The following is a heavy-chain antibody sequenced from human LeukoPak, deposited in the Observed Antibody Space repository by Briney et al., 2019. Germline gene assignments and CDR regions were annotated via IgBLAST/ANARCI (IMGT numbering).Heavy chain of an antibody. CDR3: ARDRGYSYGPLDY. Sequence: SVKVSCEASGGTFSSYAISWVRQAPGQGLEWMGRIIPILGIANYAQKFQGRVTITADKSTSTAYMELSSLRSEDTAVYYCARDRGYSYGPLDYWGQGTLVTVSS. V-gene: IGHV1-69*04. CDR1: GGTFSSYA. J-gene: IGHJ4*02. D-gene: IGHD5-18*01. CDR2: IIPILGIA.